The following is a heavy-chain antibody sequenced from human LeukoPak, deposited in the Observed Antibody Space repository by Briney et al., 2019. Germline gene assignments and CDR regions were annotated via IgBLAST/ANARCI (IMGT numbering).Heavy chain of an antibody. CDR2: INPNSGGT. Sequence: VASVKVSCKASGYTFTGYYMHWVRQAPGQGLEWMGWINPNSGGTNYAQKFQGRVTMTRDTSISTAYMELSRLRSDDTAVYYCARELTRYCSSTSCYYFDYWGQGTLVTVSS. J-gene: IGHJ4*02. CDR3: ARELTRYCSSTSCYYFDY. D-gene: IGHD2-2*01. CDR1: GYTFTGYY. V-gene: IGHV1-2*02.